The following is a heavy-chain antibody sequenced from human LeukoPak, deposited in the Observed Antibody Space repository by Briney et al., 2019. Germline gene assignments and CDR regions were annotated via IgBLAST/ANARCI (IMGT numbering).Heavy chain of an antibody. CDR2: ISYDGSNK. CDR3: ARDPVRARYDY. CDR1: GFTFSSYA. J-gene: IGHJ4*02. V-gene: IGHV3-30-3*01. Sequence: GGSLRLSCAASGFTFSSYAMHWVRQAPGKGLEWVAVISYDGSNKYYADSVKGRFTISRDNSKNTLYLQMNSLRAEDTAVYYCARDPVRARYDYWGQGTLVTVSS.